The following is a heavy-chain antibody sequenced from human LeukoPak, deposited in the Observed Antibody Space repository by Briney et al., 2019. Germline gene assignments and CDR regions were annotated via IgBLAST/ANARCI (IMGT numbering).Heavy chain of an antibody. D-gene: IGHD4-17*01. CDR1: GASINSYR. J-gene: IGHJ2*01. CDR2: ISYDGKT. Sequence: PSETLSLTCNVSGASINSYRWNWIRQPPGKGLEWIGYISYDGKTNYNPSLKSRLTLSVDTSKNQFSLNLNSVTAADTARYYCARNRDSDYGPSYWFFALWGRGTLITVSS. V-gene: IGHV4-59*01. CDR3: ARNRDSDYGPSYWFFAL.